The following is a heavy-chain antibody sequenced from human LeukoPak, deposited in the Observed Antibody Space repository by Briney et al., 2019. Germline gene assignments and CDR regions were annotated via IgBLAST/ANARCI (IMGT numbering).Heavy chain of an antibody. V-gene: IGHV3-11*04. CDR2: ISTGGRTI. J-gene: IGHJ5*02. CDR1: AFTFGDYF. CDR3: ARANRRDVTGTGWFDP. D-gene: IGHD1-14*01. Sequence: SLTPSCAPSAFTFGDYFMSWIRQAPGKGPVWVSYISTGGRTIFYADSVEGRFTIARHNASDPLYLQMNSLRAVDTAVYYCARANRRDVTGTGWFDPWGKGTMVTVSS.